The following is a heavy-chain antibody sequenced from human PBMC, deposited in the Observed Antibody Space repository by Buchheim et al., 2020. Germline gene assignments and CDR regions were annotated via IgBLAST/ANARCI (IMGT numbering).Heavy chain of an antibody. CDR3: AREGARMGAFDI. J-gene: IGHJ3*02. CDR2: IHPAGIGK. Sequence: EAQLVESGGGLVQPGGSLRLSCAASGFIFSAHWMNWVRQTPGKGLEWVADIHPAGIGKHYVDFVKGRFTISRENAENSLYLEMNSLRVEDTAMYYCAREGARMGAFDIWGQRT. V-gene: IGHV3-7*01. CDR1: GFIFSAHW. D-gene: IGHD1-26*01.